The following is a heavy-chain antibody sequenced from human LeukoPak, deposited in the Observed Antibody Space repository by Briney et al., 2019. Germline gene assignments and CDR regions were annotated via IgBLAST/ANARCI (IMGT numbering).Heavy chain of an antibody. CDR2: ISGSGGNT. CDR1: GFTFSSYA. Sequence: GGSLRLSCAASGFTFSSYAMSWVRQAPGKGLEWVSGISGSGGNTYYADSVKGRFTISRDNSKNTLYLQVNSLRVEDTAVYYCATEKGDSPDYWGQGTLVTVSS. V-gene: IGHV3-23*01. D-gene: IGHD2-21*01. CDR3: ATEKGDSPDY. J-gene: IGHJ4*02.